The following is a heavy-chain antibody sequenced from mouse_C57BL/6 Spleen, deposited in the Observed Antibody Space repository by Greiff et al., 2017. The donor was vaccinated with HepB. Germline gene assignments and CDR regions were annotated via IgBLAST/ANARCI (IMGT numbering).Heavy chain of an antibody. V-gene: IGHV1-80*01. Sequence: VQGVESGAELVKPGASVKISCKASGYAFSSYWMNWVKQRPGKGLEWIGQIYPGDGDTNYNGKFKGKATLTADKSSSTAYMQLSSLTSEDSAVYFCAGYDGRSLGSYDFDYWGQGTTLTVSS. J-gene: IGHJ2*01. CDR2: IYPGDGDT. CDR1: GYAFSSYW. CDR3: AGYDGRSLGSYDFDY. D-gene: IGHD1-1*01.